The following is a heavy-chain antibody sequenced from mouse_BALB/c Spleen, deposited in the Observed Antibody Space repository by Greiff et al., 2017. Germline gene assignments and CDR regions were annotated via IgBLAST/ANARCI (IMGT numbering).Heavy chain of an antibody. CDR1: GFTFSSYA. Sequence: EVQLVESGGGLVKPGGSLKLSCAASGFTFSSYAMSWVRQTPEKRLEWVASISSGGSTYYPDSVKGRFTISRDNARNLLYLQMSSLRSEDTAMYYCARGSYYRYGEGMDYWGQGTSVTVSS. V-gene: IGHV5-6-5*01. CDR3: ARGSYYRYGEGMDY. CDR2: ISSGGST. D-gene: IGHD2-14*01. J-gene: IGHJ4*01.